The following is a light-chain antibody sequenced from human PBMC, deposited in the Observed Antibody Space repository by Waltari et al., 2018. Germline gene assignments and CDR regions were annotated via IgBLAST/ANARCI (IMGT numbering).Light chain of an antibody. V-gene: IGLV3-19*01. CDR3: HSRDASGVAGS. Sequence: SSELTQDPAVSVAMGQTVRITCQGDSLRSYYASWYQQRPGQAPILVIYDKNNRPSGVPDRVSGSGSHNTGSVTITGAQAEDEASYYCHSRDASGVAGSFGGGTKLTVL. J-gene: IGLJ2*01. CDR2: DKN. CDR1: SLRSYY.